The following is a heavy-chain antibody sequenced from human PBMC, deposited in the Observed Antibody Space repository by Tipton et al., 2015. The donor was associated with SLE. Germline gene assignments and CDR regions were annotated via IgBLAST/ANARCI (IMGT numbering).Heavy chain of an antibody. D-gene: IGHD1-7*01. CDR1: GVSISSSNYY. CDR3: ARWNFVTMTGGFDI. Sequence: TLSLTCTVFGVSISSSNYYWGWVRQPPGKGLAWIGSIYYDGSTYYNPSLKSRVTVSVDTSNNQFSLTLRSVTAADTAIYYCARWNFVTMTGGFDIWGQGTMVTVSS. V-gene: IGHV4-39*07. J-gene: IGHJ3*02. CDR2: IYYDGST.